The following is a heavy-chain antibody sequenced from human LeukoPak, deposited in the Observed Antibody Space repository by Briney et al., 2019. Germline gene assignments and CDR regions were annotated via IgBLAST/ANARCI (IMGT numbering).Heavy chain of an antibody. CDR3: AKDFEGGVLGY. CDR2: IRYDGINK. CDR1: GFIFSSYG. J-gene: IGHJ4*02. Sequence: GGSLRLSCAASGFIFSSYGMHWVRQAPGKGLEWVAFIRYDGINKYYADSAKGRFTVSRDNSKNTLYLQMNSLRAEDTAVYYCAKDFEGGVLGYWGQGTLVTVSS. D-gene: IGHD4/OR15-4a*01. V-gene: IGHV3-30*02.